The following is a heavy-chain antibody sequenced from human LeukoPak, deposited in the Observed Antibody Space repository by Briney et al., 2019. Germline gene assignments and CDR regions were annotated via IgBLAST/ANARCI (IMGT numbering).Heavy chain of an antibody. CDR2: IYYGGCT. V-gene: IGHV4-30-4*01. J-gene: IGHJ5*02. CDR1: GGSISSGDYY. CDR3: AGSPVVAATNWFDP. D-gene: IGHD2-15*01. Sequence: PSETLSLTCTVSGGSISSGDYYWRWIRQPPGKGLEWIGYIYYGGCTYYTPSLKSRFTISVDTSKNQFSLRLTSVTAADTAVYYCAGSPVVAATNWFDPWGQGTLVTVSS.